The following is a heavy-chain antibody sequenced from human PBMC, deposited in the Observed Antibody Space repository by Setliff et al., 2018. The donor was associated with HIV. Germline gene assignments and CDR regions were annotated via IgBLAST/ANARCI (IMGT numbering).Heavy chain of an antibody. CDR1: GDSISAYY. CDR2: IYTSGST. CDR3: ARSGTNSHGVDYHYMDV. J-gene: IGHJ6*03. Sequence: PSETLSLTCTVSGDSISAYYWSWIRQPPNKGLEWIGYIYTSGSTSYNPSLKSRVTISVDTSKNQFSLKLASVSAADTAVYFCARSGTNSHGVDYHYMDVWGKGTTVTVSS. D-gene: IGHD1-26*01. V-gene: IGHV4-4*08.